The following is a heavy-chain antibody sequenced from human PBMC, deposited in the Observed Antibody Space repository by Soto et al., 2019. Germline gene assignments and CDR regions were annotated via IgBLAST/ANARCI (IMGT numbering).Heavy chain of an antibody. D-gene: IGHD5-12*01. Sequence: ESGGGVVQPGRSLRLSCAASGFTFSSYAMHWVRQAPSKGLEWVAVISYDGSNKYYADSVKGRFTISRDNSKNTLYLQMNSLRAEDTAVYYCARDGGYDGYWYFDLWGRGTLVTVSS. CDR2: ISYDGSNK. J-gene: IGHJ2*01. V-gene: IGHV3-30-3*01. CDR3: ARDGGYDGYWYFDL. CDR1: GFTFSSYA.